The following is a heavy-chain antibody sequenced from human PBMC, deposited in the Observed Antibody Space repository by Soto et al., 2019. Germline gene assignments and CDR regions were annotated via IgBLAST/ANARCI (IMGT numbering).Heavy chain of an antibody. CDR1: GFSLSTYDMG. CDR2: IYWDDDK. J-gene: IGHJ4*02. CDR3: APAGDYDLLTFDH. Sequence: QITLKESGPTLVRPAQTLTLTCDFSGFSLSTYDMGVAWIRQPPGKALEWLALIYWDDDKRYSPSLKDRLAISKDPSNNPVVLTITNMDPGETATFFCAPAGDYDLLTFDHWGPGTLVTVSS. V-gene: IGHV2-5*02. D-gene: IGHD4-17*01.